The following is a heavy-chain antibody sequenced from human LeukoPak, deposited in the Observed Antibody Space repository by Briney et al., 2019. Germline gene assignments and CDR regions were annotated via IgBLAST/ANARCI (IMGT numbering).Heavy chain of an antibody. CDR1: GYTFTSYG. Sequence: GASVKVSCKASGYTFTSYGISWVRQAPGHGLEGMGWISAYNGNTNYAQRLQGRVTMTTDTSTSTAYMELRSLRSDDTAVYYCARDRDDYPLDYWGQGTLVTVSS. J-gene: IGHJ4*02. D-gene: IGHD5-24*01. CDR3: ARDRDDYPLDY. V-gene: IGHV1-18*01. CDR2: ISAYNGNT.